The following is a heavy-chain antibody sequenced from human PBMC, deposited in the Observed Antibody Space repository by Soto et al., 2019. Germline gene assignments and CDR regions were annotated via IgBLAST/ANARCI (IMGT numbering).Heavy chain of an antibody. V-gene: IGHV1-24*01. Sequence: ASVKVSCKVSGYTLTELSMHWVRQALGKGLVWMGGFDPEDGETIYAQKFQGRVTMTEDTSTDTAYMGLSSLRSEDTAVYYCATAPYDSSGYSLYFDYWGQGTLVTVSS. D-gene: IGHD3-22*01. J-gene: IGHJ4*02. CDR2: FDPEDGET. CDR1: GYTLTELS. CDR3: ATAPYDSSGYSLYFDY.